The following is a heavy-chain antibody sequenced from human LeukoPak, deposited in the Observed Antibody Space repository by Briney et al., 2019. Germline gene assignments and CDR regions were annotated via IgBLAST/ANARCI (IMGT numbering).Heavy chain of an antibody. Sequence: GGSLRLSCAASGFTFSSYAMGWVRQAPGKGPEWVSTISSSGGRTYYADSVKGRFTISRDTSKNTVFLQVNSLRVEDTAVYYCAKEGGLYDSGGYFDYWGQGTLVTVSS. CDR3: AKEGGLYDSGGYFDY. V-gene: IGHV3-23*01. J-gene: IGHJ4*02. CDR2: ISSSGGRT. CDR1: GFTFSSYA. D-gene: IGHD3-3*01.